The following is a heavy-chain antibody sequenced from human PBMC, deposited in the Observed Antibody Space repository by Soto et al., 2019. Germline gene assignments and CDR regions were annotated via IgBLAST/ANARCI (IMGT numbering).Heavy chain of an antibody. CDR3: ARLGGYYSHYYYYYMDV. CDR1: GYSFTSYW. J-gene: IGHJ6*03. CDR2: IYPGDPDT. D-gene: IGHD3-22*01. Sequence: PGESLKISCKGSGYSFTSYWIGWVRQMPGKGLEWMGIIYPGDPDTRYSPSFQGQVTISADKSISTAYLQWSSLKASDTAMYYCARLGGYYSHYYYYYMDVWGKGTTVTVSS. V-gene: IGHV5-51*01.